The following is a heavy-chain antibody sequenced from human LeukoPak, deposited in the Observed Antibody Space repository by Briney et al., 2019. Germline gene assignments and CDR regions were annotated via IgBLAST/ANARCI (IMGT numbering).Heavy chain of an antibody. CDR3: VRDAEGAAISVNYWFDP. D-gene: IGHD2-2*02. Sequence: ASVKVSCKASGFTFTSYDINWVRQASGQGLEWMGWMNPNNGNTGYAQKFQGRVTMTRDTSISTANMELRGLRSEDTAVYYCVRDAEGAAISVNYWFDPWGQGTLVTVSS. CDR2: MNPNNGNT. J-gene: IGHJ5*02. CDR1: GFTFTSYD. V-gene: IGHV1-8*01.